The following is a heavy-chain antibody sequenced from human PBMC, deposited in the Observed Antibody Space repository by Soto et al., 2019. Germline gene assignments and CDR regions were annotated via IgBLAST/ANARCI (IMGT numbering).Heavy chain of an antibody. D-gene: IGHD6-13*01. V-gene: IGHV1-18*04. CDR3: ARAGYSSSWYDAPAWFDP. J-gene: IGHJ5*02. CDR2: ISAYNGNT. CDR1: GYTFTSYG. Sequence: QVQLVQSGAEVKKPGASVKVSCKASGYTFTSYGISWVRQAPGQGLEGMGWISAYNGNTNCAQKLQGRVTMTTDTSTSTAYMELRSLRSDDTAVYYCARAGYSSSWYDAPAWFDPWGQGTLVTVSS.